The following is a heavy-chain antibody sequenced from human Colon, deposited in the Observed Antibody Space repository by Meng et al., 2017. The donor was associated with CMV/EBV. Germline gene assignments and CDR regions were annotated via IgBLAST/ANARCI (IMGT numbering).Heavy chain of an antibody. Sequence: GGSLRLSCTVSGDSIGSGGFYWSWIRQAPGKGLEWVSAISGSGGSTYYADSVKGRFTISRDNSKNTLYLQMNSLRAEDTAVYYCAKSSGWYRWGQGTLVTVSS. CDR2: ISGSGGST. D-gene: IGHD6-19*01. CDR3: AKSSGWYR. V-gene: IGHV3-23*01. CDR1: GDSIGSGG. J-gene: IGHJ4*02.